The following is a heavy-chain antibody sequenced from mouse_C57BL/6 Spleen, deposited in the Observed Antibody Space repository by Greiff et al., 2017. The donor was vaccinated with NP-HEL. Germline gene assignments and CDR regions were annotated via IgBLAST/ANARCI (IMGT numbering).Heavy chain of an antibody. V-gene: IGHV1-80*01. J-gene: IGHJ1*03. CDR3: ARSGIYCSSWYFDV. CDR1: GYAFSSYW. CDR2: IYPGDGDT. Sequence: QVQLQQSGAELVKPGASVKISCKASGYAFSSYWMNWVKQRPGKGLEWIGQIYPGDGDTNYNGKFKGKATLTADKSSSTAYMQLSSLTSEDSAVYFCARSGIYCSSWYFDVWGTGTTVTVSS. D-gene: IGHD1-1*01.